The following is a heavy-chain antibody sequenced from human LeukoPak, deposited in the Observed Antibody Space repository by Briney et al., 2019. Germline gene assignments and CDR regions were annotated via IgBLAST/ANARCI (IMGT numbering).Heavy chain of an antibody. Sequence: SVKVSCKASGATFSSYAVSWVRQAPGHQLEWMGRMIPTIGIATSAQNFQGRFTIKAAKSTSTAYMELSSLRSEGTAGYYGASELHGDLGNYYNYGIDVWGQGTTVTVSS. CDR3: ASELHGDLGNYYNYGIDV. CDR2: MIPTIGIA. D-gene: IGHD4-17*01. J-gene: IGHJ6*02. V-gene: IGHV1-69*04. CDR1: GATFSSYA.